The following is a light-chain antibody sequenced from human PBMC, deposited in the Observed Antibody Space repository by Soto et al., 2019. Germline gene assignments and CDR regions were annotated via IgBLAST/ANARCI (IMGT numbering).Light chain of an antibody. CDR3: SSYAGSNSYV. CDR1: RSDVGGYNY. V-gene: IGLV2-8*01. J-gene: IGLJ1*01. CDR2: EVS. Sequence: QSALTQPPSASGSPGQSVTISCTGTRSDVGGYNYVSWYQQHPGKAPKLMNYEVSKRPSGVPDRFSGSKSGNTASLTVSGLQAEDEADYYCSSYAGSNSYVFGTGTKLTVL.